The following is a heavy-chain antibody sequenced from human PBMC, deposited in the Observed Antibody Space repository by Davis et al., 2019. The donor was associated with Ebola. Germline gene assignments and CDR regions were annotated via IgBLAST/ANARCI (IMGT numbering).Heavy chain of an antibody. Sequence: GESLKISCAASGFTFSSYGMHWVRQAPGKGLEWVAVISYDGSNKYYADSVKGRFTISRDNAKNSLYLQMNSLRAEDTAVYYCARDRSRLRFDPWGQGTLVTVSS. CDR3: ARDRSRLRFDP. V-gene: IGHV3-30*03. CDR1: GFTFSSYG. J-gene: IGHJ5*02. CDR2: ISYDGSNK. D-gene: IGHD3-16*01.